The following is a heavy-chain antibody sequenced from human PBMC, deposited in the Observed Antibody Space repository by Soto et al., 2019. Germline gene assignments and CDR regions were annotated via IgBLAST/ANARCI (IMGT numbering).Heavy chain of an antibody. CDR2: IMPIFRTA. CDR3: XXXXXXAXLGGNYYYIMDV. J-gene: IGHJ6*02. CDR1: GGTFSTSA. V-gene: IGHV1-69*12. Sequence: QVQVVQSGAEVKKPGSSVKVSCKTSGGTFSTSAISWVRQAPGQGLEWMGGIMPIFRTADYAQKFQGRVTITADESTTTAYLELSSLRSXDTAVYYXXXXXXXAXLGGNYYYIMDVWGQGTTVTVTS.